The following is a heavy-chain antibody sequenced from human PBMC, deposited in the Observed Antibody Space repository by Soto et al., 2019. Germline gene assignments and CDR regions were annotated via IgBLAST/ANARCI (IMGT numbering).Heavy chain of an antibody. J-gene: IGHJ4*02. V-gene: IGHV4-59*01. Sequence: QVQLQESGPGLVKPSETLSLTCTVSGGSISSYYWSWIRQPPGKGLEWIGYIYYSGSTNYNPSLKSRVTISVDTSKNQFSLKLSSVTAADTAVYYCARAYSGSYFDYWGQGTLVTVSS. D-gene: IGHD1-26*01. CDR3: ARAYSGSYFDY. CDR2: IYYSGST. CDR1: GGSISSYY.